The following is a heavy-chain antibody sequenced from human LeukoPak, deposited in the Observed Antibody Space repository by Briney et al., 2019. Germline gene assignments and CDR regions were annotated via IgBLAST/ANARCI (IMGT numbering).Heavy chain of an antibody. CDR2: IIPILDIA. V-gene: IGHV1-69*04. CDR3: ARDLPDYYDSSGPPKYAFDI. CDR1: GYTFTSYG. D-gene: IGHD3-22*01. J-gene: IGHJ3*02. Sequence: SVKVSCKASGYTFTSYGISWVRQAPGQGLEWMGRIIPILDIANYAQKFQGRVTITADKSTSTAYMELSSLRSEDTAVYYCARDLPDYYDSSGPPKYAFDIWGQGTMVTVSS.